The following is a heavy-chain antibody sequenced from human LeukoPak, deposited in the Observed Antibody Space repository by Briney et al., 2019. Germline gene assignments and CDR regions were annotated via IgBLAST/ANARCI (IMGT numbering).Heavy chain of an antibody. V-gene: IGHV3-30*18. CDR1: GFTFSSYG. CDR2: ISYDGSNK. Sequence: PGGSLRLSCAASGFTFSSYGMHWVRQAPGKGLEWVAVISYDGSNKYYADSVKGRFTISRDNSKNTLYLQMNSLRAEDTAVYYCAKDVSPLRYFDWLPSDWGQGTLSPSPQ. J-gene: IGHJ4*02. CDR3: AKDVSPLRYFDWLPSD. D-gene: IGHD3-9*01.